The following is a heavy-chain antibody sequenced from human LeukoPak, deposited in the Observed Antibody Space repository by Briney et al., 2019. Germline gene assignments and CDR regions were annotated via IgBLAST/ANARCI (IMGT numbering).Heavy chain of an antibody. Sequence: ASVKVSCKASGYRFTDYHMHWVRQAPGQGLEWMGWIYPNSGDTNYAQKFQGRVTTTRDTSISTAYMEVSRLRSDDTAVYYCARAPAGFNSGWFGYWGQGTLVTVSS. V-gene: IGHV1-2*02. J-gene: IGHJ4*02. CDR2: IYPNSGDT. D-gene: IGHD6-19*01. CDR1: GYRFTDYH. CDR3: ARAPAGFNSGWFGY.